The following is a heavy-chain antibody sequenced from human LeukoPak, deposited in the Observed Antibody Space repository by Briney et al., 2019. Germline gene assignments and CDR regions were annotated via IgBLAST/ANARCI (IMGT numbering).Heavy chain of an antibody. D-gene: IGHD2-15*01. Sequence: ESLKISCKGSRYTFITHWMGWMRQMPGKGLEGMGDLYPGYPNTRYSPSFQGQLTHSVHQSITTAYLQWTTRKASDTAVYYCGCTFCSGGGCLGSFDYWGHGTLVTVSS. CDR1: RYTFITHW. CDR2: LYPGYPNT. J-gene: IGHJ4*01. V-gene: IGHV5-51*01. CDR3: GCTFCSGGGCLGSFDY.